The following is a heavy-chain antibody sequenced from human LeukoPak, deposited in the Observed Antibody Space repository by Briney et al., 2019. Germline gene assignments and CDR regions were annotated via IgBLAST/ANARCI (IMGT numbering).Heavy chain of an antibody. CDR3: ARGLRYCSSTSCYRKGEGDY. CDR1: GYTFTSYA. CDR2: INTNTGNP. J-gene: IGHJ4*02. V-gene: IGHV7-4-1*02. Sequence: ASVKVSCKASGYTFTSYAMNWVRQAPGQGLEWMGWINTNTGNPTYAQGFTGRFVFSLDTSVSTAYLQISSLKAEDTAVYYCARGLRYCSSTSCYRKGEGDYWGQGTLVTVSS. D-gene: IGHD2-2*01.